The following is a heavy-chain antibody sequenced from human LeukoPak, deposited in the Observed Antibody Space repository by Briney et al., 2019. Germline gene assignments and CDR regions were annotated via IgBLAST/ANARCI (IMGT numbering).Heavy chain of an antibody. CDR2: INPIGVSP. D-gene: IGHD3-10*01. V-gene: IGHV1-46*01. CDR3: ARVPGGYYMDV. Sequence: ASVKVSCKASGYTFRDYYIHWVRQAPGQGLDWMGTINPIGVSPSYAQKFQGRVTISVDTSKNQFSLKLSSVTAADTAVYYCARVPGGYYMDVWGKGTTVTVSS. J-gene: IGHJ6*03. CDR1: GYTFRDYY.